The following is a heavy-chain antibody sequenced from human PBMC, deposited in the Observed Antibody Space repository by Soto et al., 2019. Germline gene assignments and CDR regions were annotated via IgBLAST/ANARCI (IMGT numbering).Heavy chain of an antibody. Sequence: ASVKVSCKASGYTFTSYYMHWVRQAPEQGLEWMGIINPSGGSTSYAQKFQGRVTMTRDTSTSTVYMELSRLRSEDTAVYYCARPDWITIFGVFKSRGIQNWCYTWDREYLVTV. CDR1: GYTFTSYY. V-gene: IGHV1-46*01. D-gene: IGHD3-3*01. CDR2: INPSGGST. J-gene: IGHJ5*02. CDR3: ARPDWITIFGVFKSRGIQNWCYT.